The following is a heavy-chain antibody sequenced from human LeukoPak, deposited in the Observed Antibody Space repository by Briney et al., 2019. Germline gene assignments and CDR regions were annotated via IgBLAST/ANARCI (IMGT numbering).Heavy chain of an antibody. Sequence: SKTLSLTCTVSGGSISSYYWSWIRQPPGKGLEWIGYIYYSGSTNYNPSLKSRVTISVDTSKNQFSLKLSSVTAADTAVYYCARAGYSSSWYYFDYWGQGTLVTVSS. V-gene: IGHV4-59*01. CDR1: GGSISSYY. CDR3: ARAGYSSSWYYFDY. D-gene: IGHD6-13*01. CDR2: IYYSGST. J-gene: IGHJ4*02.